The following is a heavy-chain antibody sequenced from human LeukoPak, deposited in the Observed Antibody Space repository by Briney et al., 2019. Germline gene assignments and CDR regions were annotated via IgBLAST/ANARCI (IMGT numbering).Heavy chain of an antibody. Sequence: PSETLSLTCTVSGGSISSGGYFWSWVRQNPGKGLEWIGYIYPGGNTSDNPSLKSRVTIPVDTSKNQSSRTLGSVPPAAPSMYSCARVRYYGSGEEIDLWGGGTLVRVSS. V-gene: IGHV4-31*03. CDR2: IYPGGNT. CDR1: GGSISSGGYF. D-gene: IGHD3-10*01. J-gene: IGHJ5*02. CDR3: ARVRYYGSGEEIDL.